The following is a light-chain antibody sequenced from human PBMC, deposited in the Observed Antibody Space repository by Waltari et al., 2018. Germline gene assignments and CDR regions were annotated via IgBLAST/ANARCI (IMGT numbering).Light chain of an antibody. Sequence: SALTQPASVSVSPGRSLTISCSATCRDTALTICVSWYQQYPGKAPKVMIYDDNRRPSGVSDRFSGSKSGNTASLTISGVQAEDEADYYCCSYAGSYTWVFGGGTKLTVL. V-gene: IGLV2-23*01. J-gene: IGLJ3*02. CDR3: CSYAGSYTWV. CDR2: DDN. CDR1: CRDTALTIC.